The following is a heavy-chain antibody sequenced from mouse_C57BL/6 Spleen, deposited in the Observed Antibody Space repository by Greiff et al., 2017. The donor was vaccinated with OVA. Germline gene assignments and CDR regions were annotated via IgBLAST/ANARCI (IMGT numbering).Heavy chain of an antibody. V-gene: IGHV1-82*01. CDR1: GYAFSSSW. Sequence: QVQLKESGPELVKPGASVKISCKASGYAFSSSWMNWVKQRPGKGLEWIGRIYPGDGDTNYNGKFKGKATLTADKSSSTAYMQLSSLTSEDSAVYFCARSLRSYFDYWGQGTTLTVSS. CDR2: IYPGDGDT. J-gene: IGHJ2*01. CDR3: ARSLRSYFDY.